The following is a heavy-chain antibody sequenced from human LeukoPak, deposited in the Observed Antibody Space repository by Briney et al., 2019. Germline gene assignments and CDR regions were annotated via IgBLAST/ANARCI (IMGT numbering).Heavy chain of an antibody. D-gene: IGHD5-12*01. CDR1: GFTFSCYG. V-gene: IGHV3-33*01. CDR2: IWYDGSNK. Sequence: GGSLRLSCAASGFTFSCYGMHWVRQAPGKGLEWVAVIWYDGSNKYYADSVKGRFTISRDNSKNTVYLQMNSLRAEDTAVYYCARGGSGYDPMIDYWGQGTLVTVSS. J-gene: IGHJ4*02. CDR3: ARGGSGYDPMIDY.